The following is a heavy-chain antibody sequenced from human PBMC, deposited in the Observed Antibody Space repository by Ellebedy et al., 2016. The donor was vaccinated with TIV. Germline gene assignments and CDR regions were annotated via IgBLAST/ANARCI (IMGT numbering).Heavy chain of an antibody. V-gene: IGHV3-53*01. D-gene: IGHD3-16*01. Sequence: GESLKISCAASGFSITNNYLSWVRQAPGKGLEWISVIYADGRTHYADSVKGRFTITRDNSKNPLYLQMDRLRAEDTAMYFCARDTHSYVRFDYWGQGSQVTVST. CDR1: GFSITNNY. CDR3: ARDTHSYVRFDY. CDR2: IYADGRT. J-gene: IGHJ4*02.